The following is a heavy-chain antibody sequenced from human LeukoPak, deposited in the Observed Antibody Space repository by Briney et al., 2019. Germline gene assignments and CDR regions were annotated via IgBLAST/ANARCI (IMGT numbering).Heavy chain of an antibody. J-gene: IGHJ4*02. CDR1: GFTFSSYA. CDR2: ISYDGSNK. D-gene: IGHD1-7*01. CDR3: ARDLTGTTNY. Sequence: PGRSLRLSCAASGFTFSSYAMHWVRQAPGKGLEWVAVISYDGSNKYYADSVKGRFTISRDNSKNTPYLQMNSLRAEDTAVYYCARDLTGTTNYWGQGTLVTVSS. V-gene: IGHV3-30-3*01.